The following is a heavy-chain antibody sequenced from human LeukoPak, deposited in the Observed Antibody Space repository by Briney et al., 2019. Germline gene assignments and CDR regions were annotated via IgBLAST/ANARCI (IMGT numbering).Heavy chain of an antibody. CDR3: ARGSGYGDPVD. CDR1: GGSFSGYY. V-gene: IGHV4-34*01. CDR2: INHSGST. Sequence: SETLSLTCAVYGGSFSGYYWSWIRQPPGKGLEWIGAINHSGSTNYNPSLKSRVTISVDTSKNQFSLKLSSVTAADTAVYYCARGSGYGDPVDWGQGTLVTVSS. D-gene: IGHD4-17*01. J-gene: IGHJ4*02.